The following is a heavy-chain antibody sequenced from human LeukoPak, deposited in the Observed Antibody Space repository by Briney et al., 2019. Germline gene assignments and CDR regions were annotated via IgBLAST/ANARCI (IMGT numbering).Heavy chain of an antibody. CDR3: AKDVAPSVYSYGLDV. J-gene: IGHJ6*02. V-gene: IGHV3-43*02. Sequence: GGSLRLSCAASGLSFRGYAMHWVRQAPGKGLEWVSLVSDDGRETHYADSVRGRFTISRDNSNNSLYLQMTSLRTEDSALYYCAKDVAPSVYSYGLDVWGQGTTVTVTS. CDR1: GLSFRGYA. CDR2: VSDDGRET.